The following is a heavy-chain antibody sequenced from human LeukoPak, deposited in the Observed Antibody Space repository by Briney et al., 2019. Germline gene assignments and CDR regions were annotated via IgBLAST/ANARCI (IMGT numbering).Heavy chain of an antibody. V-gene: IGHV3-15*01. CDR3: ALGEVEFDY. J-gene: IGHJ4*02. Sequence: TGGSLRLSCAASGFTFSNAWMSWVRQVPGKGLEWVGRIKSKTDGGTTDYAAPVKGRFTISRDDSKNALYLQMNSLKTEDTAVYYCALGEVEFDYWGQGTLVTVSS. CDR2: IKSKTDGGTT. CDR1: GFTFSNAW. D-gene: IGHD3-10*01.